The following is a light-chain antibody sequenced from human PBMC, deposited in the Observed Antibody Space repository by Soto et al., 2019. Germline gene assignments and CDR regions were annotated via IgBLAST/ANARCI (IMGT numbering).Light chain of an antibody. Sequence: EIVLTQSPGTLSLSPGERATLSCRASQSVSSNYLTWYQQKPGQAPRFLISGASTRATGIPDRFSGSGSGTDFTLTISRLEPEDFAVYYCQQYGSSPTTFGQGTKVDI. CDR3: QQYGSSPTT. CDR2: GAS. V-gene: IGKV3-20*01. CDR1: QSVSSNY. J-gene: IGKJ1*01.